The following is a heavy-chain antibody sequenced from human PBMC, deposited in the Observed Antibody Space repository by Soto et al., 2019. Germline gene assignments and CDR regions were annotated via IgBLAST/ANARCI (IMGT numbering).Heavy chain of an antibody. Sequence: QVQLVQSGAEVKKPGASVKVSCKASGYTFTSYGISWVRQAPGQGLEWMGWISAYNGNTNYAQKLQGRVTMTTDKSTSRAYMELRSLRSDDTAVYYCAGSDCSGGSCYSDYFDYGGQGTLVTVSS. V-gene: IGHV1-18*01. J-gene: IGHJ4*02. CDR1: GYTFTSYG. CDR2: ISAYNGNT. D-gene: IGHD2-15*01. CDR3: AGSDCSGGSCYSDYFDY.